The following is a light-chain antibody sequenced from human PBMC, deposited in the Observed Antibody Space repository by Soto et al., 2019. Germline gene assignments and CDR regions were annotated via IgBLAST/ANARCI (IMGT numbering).Light chain of an antibody. V-gene: IGLV1-40*01. J-gene: IGLJ2*01. Sequence: QSVLTQPPSVSGAPGQRVTISCTGSNSNIGAGYEVHWYQQLPGTAPKLLIFGNSNRPSGVPDRFSGSRSGTSASLAITGLQVEDEVDYYCQSYDRSLRVVVFGGGTKLTVL. CDR2: GNS. CDR1: NSNIGAGYE. CDR3: QSYDRSLRVVV.